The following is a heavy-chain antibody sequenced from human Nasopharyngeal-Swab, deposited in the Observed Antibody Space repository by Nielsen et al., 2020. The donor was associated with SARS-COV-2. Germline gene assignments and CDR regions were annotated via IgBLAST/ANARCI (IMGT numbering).Heavy chain of an antibody. D-gene: IGHD6-6*01. CDR2: IYYSGST. Sequence: GSLRLSCTVSGGSISSYYWSWIRQPPGKGLEWIGYIYYSGSTNYNPSLKSRVTISVDTSKNQFSLKLSSVTAADTAVYYCARVEEYPSSSFSYYFDYWGQGTLVTVSS. V-gene: IGHV4-59*01. CDR3: ARVEEYPSSSFSYYFDY. J-gene: IGHJ4*02. CDR1: GGSISSYY.